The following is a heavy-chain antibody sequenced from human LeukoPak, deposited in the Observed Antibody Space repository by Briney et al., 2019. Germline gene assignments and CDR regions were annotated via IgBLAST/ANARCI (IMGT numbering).Heavy chain of an antibody. V-gene: IGHV4-39*02. D-gene: IGHD2-2*01. Sequence: SETLSLTCTVSGGSISNSNYFWGWVRQPPGKGLEWIRSIYYSGSTYYNPSLKSRVTISIDTSKNHFSLKLSSVTAADTAFYYCATEDVVIPTAAQRPLDYWGQGTLVTVSS. CDR3: ATEDVVIPTAAQRPLDY. CDR2: IYYSGST. CDR1: GGSISNSNYF. J-gene: IGHJ4*02.